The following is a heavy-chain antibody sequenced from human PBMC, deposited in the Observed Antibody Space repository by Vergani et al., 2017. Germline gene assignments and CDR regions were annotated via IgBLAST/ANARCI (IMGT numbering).Heavy chain of an antibody. Sequence: EVQLLESGGGLVQPGGSLRLSCAASGFTFDDYGMSWVRQAPGKGLEWVSGINWNGGSTGYADSVKGRFTISRDNAKNSLYLQMNSLRAEDTALYYCASQYYYDSSGKRGYWGQGTLVTVSS. J-gene: IGHJ4*02. V-gene: IGHV3-20*04. D-gene: IGHD3-22*01. CDR2: INWNGGST. CDR1: GFTFDDYG. CDR3: ASQYYYDSSGKRGY.